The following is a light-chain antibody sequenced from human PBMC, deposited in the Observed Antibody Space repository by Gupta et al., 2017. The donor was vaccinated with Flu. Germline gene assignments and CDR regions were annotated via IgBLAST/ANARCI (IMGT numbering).Light chain of an antibody. J-gene: IGLJ3*02. CDR3: CAYAGGTSWV. CDR1: NSDVWKYNL. V-gene: IGLV2-23*01. CDR2: QDN. Sequence: QSALTQPASASGSPGPSITISCIGTNSDVWKYNLVSWYQQRPDKAPKVLIYQDNKRPSGLSSRFSGSKSGNTASLTISVRQAEDEADYYCCAYAGGTSWVIGGGTKLTVL.